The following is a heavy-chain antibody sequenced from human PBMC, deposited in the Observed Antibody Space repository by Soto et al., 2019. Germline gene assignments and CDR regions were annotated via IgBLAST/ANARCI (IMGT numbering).Heavy chain of an antibody. CDR2: IKEDGSVK. D-gene: IGHD2-21*01. CDR3: GTDQCGGAFDM. J-gene: IGHJ3*02. CDR1: DFPITSYW. V-gene: IGHV3-7*01. Sequence: PGGSLRLSCATSDFPITSYWMAWFRQTPGKGLEFVANIKEDGSVKNYVGSVKGRFTISRDNAKNSLYLQMNSLRVEDMAVYYCGTDQCGGAFDMWGRGITVTFSS.